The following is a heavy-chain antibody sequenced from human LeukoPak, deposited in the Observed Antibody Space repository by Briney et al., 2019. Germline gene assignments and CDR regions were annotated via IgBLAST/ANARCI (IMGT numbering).Heavy chain of an antibody. CDR3: ARDPSPRVTGTTVDY. Sequence: PGGSLRLSCAASGFTFSSYGMHWVRQAPGKGLEWVAVISYDGSNKYYADSVKGRFTISRDNSKNTLYLQMNSLRAEDTAVYYCARDPSPRVTGTTVDYWGQGTLVTVSS. J-gene: IGHJ4*02. CDR1: GFTFSSYG. CDR2: ISYDGSNK. V-gene: IGHV3-30*03. D-gene: IGHD1-7*01.